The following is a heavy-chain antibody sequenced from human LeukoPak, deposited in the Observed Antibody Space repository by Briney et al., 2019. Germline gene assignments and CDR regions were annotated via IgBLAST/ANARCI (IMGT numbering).Heavy chain of an antibody. V-gene: IGHV3-23*01. J-gene: IGHJ5*01. CDR1: GFTFSNCA. D-gene: IGHD6-19*01. Sequence: GGSLRLSCAASGFTFSNCAVNWVRQAPGKGLEWVSLISGSGRNSYHADSVKGRFTISRDNSKNTMYLQMNSLRAEDTAVYYCAKDVHTSGWYGWFDSWGQGTLVTVSS. CDR3: AKDVHTSGWYGWFDS. CDR2: ISGSGRNS.